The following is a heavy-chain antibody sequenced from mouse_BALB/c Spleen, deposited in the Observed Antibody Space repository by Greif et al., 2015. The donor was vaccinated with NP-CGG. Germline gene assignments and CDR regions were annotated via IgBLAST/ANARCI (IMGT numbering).Heavy chain of an antibody. CDR2: INPSNGGT. V-gene: IGHV1S81*02. J-gene: IGHJ3*01. Sequence: QVQLQQSGAELVKPGASVKLSCKASGYAFTSYYMYWVKQRPGQGLEWIGEINPSNGGTNFNEKFKSKATLTVDKSSSTAYMQLSSLTSEDSAVYYCTHWFAYWGQGTLVTVPA. CDR3: THWFAY. CDR1: GYAFTSYY.